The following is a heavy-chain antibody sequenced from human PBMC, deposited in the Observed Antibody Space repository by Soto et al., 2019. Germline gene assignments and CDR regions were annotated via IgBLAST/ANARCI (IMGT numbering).Heavy chain of an antibody. CDR2: INHSGST. CDR1: GGSFSGYY. Sequence: PSETLSLTCAVYGGSFSGYYWSWIRQPPGKGLEWIGEINHSGSTNYNPSLKSRVTISVDTSKNQFSLKLSSVTAADTAVYYCARGYWRPLRYCSGGSCSLNWFDPWGQGTLVTVSS. CDR3: ARGYWRPLRYCSGGSCSLNWFDP. J-gene: IGHJ5*02. V-gene: IGHV4-34*01. D-gene: IGHD2-15*01.